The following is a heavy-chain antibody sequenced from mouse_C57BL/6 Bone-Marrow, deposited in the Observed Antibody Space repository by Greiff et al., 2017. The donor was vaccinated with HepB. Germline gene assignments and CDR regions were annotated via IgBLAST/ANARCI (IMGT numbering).Heavy chain of an antibody. CDR3: ARMGYYAMDY. Sequence: EVKLVESGGGLVKPGGSLKLSCAASGFTFSDYGMHWVRQAPEKGLEWVAYISSGSSTIYYADTVKGRFTSSRANAKITLFLQLTSLRSEDTAMYYCARMGYYAMDYWGQGTSVTVSS. CDR2: ISSGSSTI. CDR1: GFTFSDYG. V-gene: IGHV5-17*01. J-gene: IGHJ4*01.